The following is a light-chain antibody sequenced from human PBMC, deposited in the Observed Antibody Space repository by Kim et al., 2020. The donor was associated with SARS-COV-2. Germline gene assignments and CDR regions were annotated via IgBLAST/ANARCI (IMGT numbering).Light chain of an antibody. V-gene: IGLV1-44*01. CDR1: SSNIGSNP. CDR2: TNN. CDR3: AAWDDSLNGVV. J-gene: IGLJ2*01. Sequence: QSVLTQPPSASATPGQRVTISCSGSSSNIGSNPVNWYQQFPGTAPKLLIYTNNQWPSGVPDRFSGSKSGTSASLAISGLQSEDEADYYCAAWDDSLNGVVFGGGTQLTVL.